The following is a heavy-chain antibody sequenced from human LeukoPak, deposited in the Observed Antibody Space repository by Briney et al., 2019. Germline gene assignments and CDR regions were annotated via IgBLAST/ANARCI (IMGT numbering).Heavy chain of an antibody. D-gene: IGHD3-16*02. CDR1: GFTFSNAW. CDR2: IKSKTDGGTT. CDR3: TTDRIMITFGGVIVMSY. Sequence: GGSLRLSCAASGFTFSNAWMSGVRQAPGKGVEWVGRIKSKTDGGTTDYAAPVKGRFTISRDDSKNTLYLQMNSLKTEDTAVYYCTTDRIMITFGGVIVMSYWGQGTLVTVSS. V-gene: IGHV3-15*01. J-gene: IGHJ4*02.